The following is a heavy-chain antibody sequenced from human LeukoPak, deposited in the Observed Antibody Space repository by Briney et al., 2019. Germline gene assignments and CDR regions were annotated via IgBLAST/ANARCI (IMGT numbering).Heavy chain of an antibody. D-gene: IGHD3-22*01. V-gene: IGHV1-69*01. CDR1: GGTFSSYA. CDR3: ATSPIITMIVVVPYYFDY. CDR2: IIPIFGTA. Sequence: SVKVSCKASGGTFSSYAISWVRQAPGQGLEWMGGIIPIFGTANYAQKFQGRVTITADESTSTAYMELSSLRSEDTAVYYCATSPIITMIVVVPYYFDYWGQGTLVTVSS. J-gene: IGHJ4*02.